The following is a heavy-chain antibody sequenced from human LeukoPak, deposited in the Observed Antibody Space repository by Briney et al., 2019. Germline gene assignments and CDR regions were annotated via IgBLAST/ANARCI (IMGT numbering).Heavy chain of an antibody. CDR1: GFTFSSYG. CDR2: ISGSGGRT. D-gene: IGHD4-23*01. V-gene: IGHV3-23*01. Sequence: PGGSLRLSCAASGFTFSSYGMTWVRQAPGKGLEWVSGISGSGGRTYYADSVKGRFSISRDNSKNTLYLQMNSLRAEDTAVYYCAKGFSFSGNSNYFDYWGQGTRVTVSS. CDR3: AKGFSFSGNSNYFDY. J-gene: IGHJ4*02.